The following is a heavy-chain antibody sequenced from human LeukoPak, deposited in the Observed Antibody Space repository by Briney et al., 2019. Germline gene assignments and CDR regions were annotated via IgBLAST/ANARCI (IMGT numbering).Heavy chain of an antibody. D-gene: IGHD6-13*01. Sequence: VASVKVSCKVSGYTLTELSMHWVRQAPGKGLEWMGGFGPEDGETIYAQKFQGRVTMTEDTSTDTAYMELSSLRSEDTAVYYCATMGYSSSWYRFDYWGQGTLVTVSS. J-gene: IGHJ4*02. CDR3: ATMGYSSSWYRFDY. V-gene: IGHV1-24*01. CDR1: GYTLTELS. CDR2: FGPEDGET.